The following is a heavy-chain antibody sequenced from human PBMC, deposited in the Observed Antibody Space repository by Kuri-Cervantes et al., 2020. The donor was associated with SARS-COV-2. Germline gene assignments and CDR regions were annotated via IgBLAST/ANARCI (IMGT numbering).Heavy chain of an antibody. CDR2: IYYSGST. Sequence: SETLSLTCTVAGGSISSYYWSWIRQPPGKGLEWIGYIYYSGSTNYNPSLKRRVTISVDTSKNQFSLKLSSVTAADTAVYYCASPGYSSGWDEYFQHWGQGTLVTVSS. J-gene: IGHJ1*01. V-gene: IGHV4-59*01. CDR3: ASPGYSSGWDEYFQH. D-gene: IGHD6-19*01. CDR1: GGSISSYY.